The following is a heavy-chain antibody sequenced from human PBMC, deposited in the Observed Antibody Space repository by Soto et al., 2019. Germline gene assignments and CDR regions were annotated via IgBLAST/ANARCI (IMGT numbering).Heavy chain of an antibody. Sequence: ASVKVSCKASGYTFTGYYMHWVRQAPGQGLEWMGWINPNSGGTNYAQKFQGWVTMTRDTSISTAYMELSRLRSDDTAVYYCARVGYSSSWYVAFDIWGKGTMVTV. CDR1: GYTFTGYY. J-gene: IGHJ3*02. CDR3: ARVGYSSSWYVAFDI. V-gene: IGHV1-2*04. D-gene: IGHD6-13*01. CDR2: INPNSGGT.